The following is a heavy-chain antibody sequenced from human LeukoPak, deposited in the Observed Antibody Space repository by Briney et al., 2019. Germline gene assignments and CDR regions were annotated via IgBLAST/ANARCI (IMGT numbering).Heavy chain of an antibody. CDR3: ARGVVGESYYFDY. J-gene: IGHJ4*02. Sequence: ASVKVSCKASGYTFTGYYMHWMRQAPGQGLEWIGRINPNSGGTNYAQKFQGRVTMTRDTSISTAYMELSRLRSDDTAVYYCARGVVGESYYFDYWGQGTLVTVSS. V-gene: IGHV1-2*06. D-gene: IGHD1-26*01. CDR2: INPNSGGT. CDR1: GYTFTGYY.